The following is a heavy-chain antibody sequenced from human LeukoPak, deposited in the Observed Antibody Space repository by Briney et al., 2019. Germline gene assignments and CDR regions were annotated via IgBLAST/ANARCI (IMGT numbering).Heavy chain of an antibody. Sequence: AGSLTLSCAASGFTVSSNYMSWVRQAPGQGLEWGSVIYSGGSTYYVDSVKGRSTITRANSKDSLYLQMKSLRAEDTGVYYCARDGENWNQLDYWGQGTLVTVSS. CDR2: IYSGGST. CDR3: ARDGENWNQLDY. D-gene: IGHD1-1*01. J-gene: IGHJ4*02. CDR1: GFTVSSNY. V-gene: IGHV3-53*01.